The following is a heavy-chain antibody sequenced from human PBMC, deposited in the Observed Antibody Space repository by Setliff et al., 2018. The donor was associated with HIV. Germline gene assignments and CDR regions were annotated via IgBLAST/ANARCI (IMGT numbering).Heavy chain of an antibody. Sequence: PSETLSLTCAVYGGSFSGYYWSWIRQPPGKGLEWIGEVNHRGITNYYPSLKSRVTISVDTSKNQFSLKLSSVTAADTAVYYCARVRGALYYFDNWGQGTLVTVSS. CDR2: VNHRGIT. V-gene: IGHV4-34*01. CDR3: ARVRGALYYFDN. CDR1: GGSFSGYY. D-gene: IGHD1-26*01. J-gene: IGHJ4*02.